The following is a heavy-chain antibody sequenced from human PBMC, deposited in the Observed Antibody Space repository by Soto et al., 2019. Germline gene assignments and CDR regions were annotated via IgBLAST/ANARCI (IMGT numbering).Heavy chain of an antibody. Sequence: GGSLRLSCAASGFTFSSYAMSWVRQAPGKGLEWVSAISGSGGSTYYADSVKGWFTISRDNSKNTLYLQMNSLRAEDTAVYYCAKDYGRIAARPGDAFDIWGQGTMVTVSS. CDR2: ISGSGGST. V-gene: IGHV3-23*01. CDR3: AKDYGRIAARPGDAFDI. D-gene: IGHD6-6*01. CDR1: GFTFSSYA. J-gene: IGHJ3*02.